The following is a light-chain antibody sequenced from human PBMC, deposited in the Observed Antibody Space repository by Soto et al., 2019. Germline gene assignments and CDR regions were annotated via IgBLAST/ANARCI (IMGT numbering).Light chain of an antibody. CDR2: KAS. J-gene: IGKJ4*01. Sequence: DIQMTQSPSTLSASVGDRVTITCRASQSISSWLAWYQQKPGKAPKLLIYKASTLESGVPSRFSGSGSGTEFTLTISSLQPDDFATYYCQQYSTSFTLGGGTKVEI. V-gene: IGKV1-5*03. CDR1: QSISSW. CDR3: QQYSTSFT.